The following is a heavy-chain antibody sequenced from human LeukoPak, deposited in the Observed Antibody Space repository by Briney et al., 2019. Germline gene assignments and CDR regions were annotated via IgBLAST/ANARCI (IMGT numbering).Heavy chain of an antibody. D-gene: IGHD3-22*01. V-gene: IGHV3-23*01. J-gene: IGHJ4*02. Sequence: PGGSLRLSCAASGFTFNHYAMSWVRQAPGKGLEWVSAISSSGDITFYADSVKGRFTISRDNSRYTLYLQMNSLRAEDAAVYYCAKDRPNYYESNGHYYRLNGNYWRQGTLVTVSS. CDR2: ISSSGDIT. CDR1: GFTFNHYA. CDR3: AKDRPNYYESNGHYYRLNGNY.